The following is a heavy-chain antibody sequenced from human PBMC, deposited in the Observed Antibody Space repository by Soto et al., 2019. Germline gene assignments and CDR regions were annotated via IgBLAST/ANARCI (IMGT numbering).Heavy chain of an antibody. CDR2: IDYSGST. CDR1: GDSISNSDYY. V-gene: IGHV4-30-4*01. Sequence: SETLSLTCTVSGDSISNSDYYWNWIRQSPGKGLEWIASIDYSGSTYYNPSLKSRVVISADTSKNLLSLKLRSVTAADTALYFCARGAPYYDGFHVWGQETTLPASS. CDR3: ARGAPYYDGFHV. J-gene: IGHJ6*02.